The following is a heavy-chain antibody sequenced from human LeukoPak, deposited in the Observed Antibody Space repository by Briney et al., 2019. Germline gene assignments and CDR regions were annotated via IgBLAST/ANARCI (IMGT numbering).Heavy chain of an antibody. CDR1: GGSISSYY. Sequence: PSETLSLTCTVSGGSISSYYWSWIRQPPGKGLEWIGYIYYSGSTNYNPSLKSRVTISVDTSKNQFSLKLSSVTAADTAMYYCARRSGIVVVPAAIRSWFDPRGQGTLVTVSS. V-gene: IGHV4-59*12. CDR2: IYYSGST. D-gene: IGHD2-2*02. CDR3: ARRSGIVVVPAAIRSWFDP. J-gene: IGHJ5*02.